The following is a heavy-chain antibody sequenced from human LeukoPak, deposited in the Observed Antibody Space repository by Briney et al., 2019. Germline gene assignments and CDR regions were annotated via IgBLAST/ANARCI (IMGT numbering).Heavy chain of an antibody. D-gene: IGHD2-21*02. V-gene: IGHV3-23*01. Sequence: GGSLRLSCAASGFTFSSYAMSWVRQAPGKGLEWVSAISGSGGSTYYADSVKGRFTISRDDSRSTLYLQMDSLRVEDTAVYYCANPCSDGVCYPDYWGQGTLVTVSS. CDR1: GFTFSSYA. CDR2: ISGSGGST. CDR3: ANPCSDGVCYPDY. J-gene: IGHJ4*02.